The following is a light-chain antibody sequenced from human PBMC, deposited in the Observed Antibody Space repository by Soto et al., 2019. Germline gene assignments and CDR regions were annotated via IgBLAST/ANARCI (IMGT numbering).Light chain of an antibody. CDR1: QSISSW. J-gene: IGKJ5*01. V-gene: IGKV1-5*01. CDR2: DAS. Sequence: DIQMTQSPSSLSSSVGERVTMTCRASQSISSWLAWYQQKPGKAPKLLIYDASSLESGVPSRFSGSGSGTEFTLTISRLEPEDSAVYYCQQYSSTPITFGQGTRLEI. CDR3: QQYSSTPIT.